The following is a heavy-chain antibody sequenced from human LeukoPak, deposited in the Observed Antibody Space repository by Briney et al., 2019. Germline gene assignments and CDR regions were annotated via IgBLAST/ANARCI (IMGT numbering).Heavy chain of an antibody. J-gene: IGHJ4*02. Sequence: PGGSLRLSCAASGFTFSSYAMSWVRQAPGKGLEWVSAISGSGGSTYYADSVKGRFTISRDNSKNTLYLQMNSLRAEDTAVYYCAKLIQYQLPWALTGYNWGQGTLVTVSS. CDR1: GFTFSSYA. CDR2: ISGSGGST. V-gene: IGHV3-23*01. CDR3: AKLIQYQLPWALTGYN. D-gene: IGHD2-2*01.